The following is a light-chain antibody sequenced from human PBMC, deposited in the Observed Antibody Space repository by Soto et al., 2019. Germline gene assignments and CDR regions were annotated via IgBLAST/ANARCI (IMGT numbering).Light chain of an antibody. V-gene: IGKV3-11*01. J-gene: IGKJ5*01. CDR2: DAS. Sequence: EIVMTQSPATLSVSPGASATLSCRASQSVSTNLAWYQQKPGQAPRLLIYDASNRATGIPARFSGSGSGTDFTLTISSLEPEDFAVYYCQQRSNWITFGQGTRLEV. CDR3: QQRSNWIT. CDR1: QSVSTN.